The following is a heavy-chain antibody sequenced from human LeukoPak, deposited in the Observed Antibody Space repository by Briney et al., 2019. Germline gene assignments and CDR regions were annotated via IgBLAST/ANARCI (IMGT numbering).Heavy chain of an antibody. CDR2: INYSGNT. CDR3: ARHPSHTGSKIDY. J-gene: IGHJ4*02. V-gene: IGHV4-39*01. D-gene: IGHD1-26*01. CDR1: GGSISSSSYY. Sequence: SETLSLTCTVSGGSISSSSYYWGWIRQPPGKGLEWITSINYSGNTYYNPSLKSRVTTSVDTSKNQFSLELTSVTAADTAVYYCARHPSHTGSKIDYWGQGTLVTVSS.